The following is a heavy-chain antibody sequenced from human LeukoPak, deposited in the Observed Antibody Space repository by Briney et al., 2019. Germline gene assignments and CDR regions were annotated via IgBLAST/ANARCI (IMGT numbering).Heavy chain of an antibody. Sequence: ASVKVSCKASGYTFTSYDINWVRQATGQGLEWMGWMNPNSGNTGYAQKFQGRVTITRNTSISTAYMELSSLRSEDTAVYYCAREPRDDAFDIWGQGTMVTVSS. CDR2: MNPNSGNT. CDR3: AREPRDDAFDI. V-gene: IGHV1-8*03. CDR1: GYTFTSYD. J-gene: IGHJ3*02.